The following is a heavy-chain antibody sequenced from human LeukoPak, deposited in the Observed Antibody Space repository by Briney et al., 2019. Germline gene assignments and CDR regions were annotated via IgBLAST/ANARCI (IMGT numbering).Heavy chain of an antibody. V-gene: IGHV1-8*01. CDR3: ARGLHYYDSSGWYDY. J-gene: IGHJ4*02. Sequence: ASVKVSCKASGYTFTSYDINWVRQAPGQGLEWMGWMNPNSGNTGYAQKFQGRVTMTRNTSISTAYMELSSLRSEDTAVYYCARGLHYYDSSGWYDYWGQGTLVTVSS. CDR1: GYTFTSYD. CDR2: MNPNSGNT. D-gene: IGHD3-22*01.